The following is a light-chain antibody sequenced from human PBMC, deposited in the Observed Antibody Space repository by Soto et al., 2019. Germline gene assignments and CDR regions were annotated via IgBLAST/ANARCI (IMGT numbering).Light chain of an antibody. V-gene: IGKV3-20*01. CDR2: GVC. Sequence: EIVLTQSPGTLSLSPGERATLSCRASQSVTNNQFAWFRQKPGQAPRLLIGGVCYRATGIPDRFSGSGSGTDFTLTISILEPEDFVVFYCYHYGSTPPTFGQGTKVEIK. CDR1: QSVTNNQ. J-gene: IGKJ1*01. CDR3: YHYGSTPPT.